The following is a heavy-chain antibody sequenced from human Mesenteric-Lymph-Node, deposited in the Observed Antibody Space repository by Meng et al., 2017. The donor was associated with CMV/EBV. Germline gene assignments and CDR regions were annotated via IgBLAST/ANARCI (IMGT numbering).Heavy chain of an antibody. CDR1: GFIFSSYS. CDR2: ISNTSTYI. V-gene: IGHV3-21*01. Sequence: SCAASGFIFSSYSMKWVRQAPGKGLEWVSSISNTSTYIYYADSVKGRFTISRDNAKNSLYLQMNSLRAEDTAVYYCASRDFWSGYIDFWGQGTLVTVSS. D-gene: IGHD3-3*01. J-gene: IGHJ4*02. CDR3: ASRDFWSGYIDF.